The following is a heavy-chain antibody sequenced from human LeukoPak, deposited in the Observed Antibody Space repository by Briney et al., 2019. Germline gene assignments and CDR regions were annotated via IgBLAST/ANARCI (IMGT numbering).Heavy chain of an antibody. CDR2: IYASGNT. Sequence: SETLSLTCTVSGASINSGSYYWTWIRQPAGKGLEWIGRIYASGNTDYSPSLKSRLTISLDTSKNQFSLRLSSVTAADTAVYYCARLTFQEAITMIGPSWAFDIWGQGTMVTLSS. V-gene: IGHV4-61*02. CDR1: GASINSGSYY. CDR3: ARLTFQEAITMIGPSWAFDI. J-gene: IGHJ3*02. D-gene: IGHD3-22*01.